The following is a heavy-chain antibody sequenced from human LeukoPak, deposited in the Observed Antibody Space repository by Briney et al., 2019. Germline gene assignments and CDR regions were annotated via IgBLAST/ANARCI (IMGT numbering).Heavy chain of an antibody. J-gene: IGHJ3*02. V-gene: IGHV4-31*03. D-gene: IGHD3-22*01. CDR1: GGFVSSPGYY. CDR3: ARDHSDNDDSYNLFDI. Sequence: PSETLSLTCTVSGGFVSSPGYYWTWIRQYPGKGLEWIGYIYYSGSTYYNPSLKSRITISLDTSKNQFSLKLNSVTAADTAVYFCARDHSDNDDSYNLFDIWGQGTMVTVSS. CDR2: IYYSGST.